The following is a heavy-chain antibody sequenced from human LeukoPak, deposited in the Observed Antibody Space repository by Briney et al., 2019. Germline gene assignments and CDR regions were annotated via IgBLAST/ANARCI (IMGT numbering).Heavy chain of an antibody. V-gene: IGHV3-33*01. CDR2: IWYDGSNK. CDR3: ARDRGIAARPGVFDY. D-gene: IGHD6-6*01. CDR1: GFTFSSYG. Sequence: GGSLRLSCAASGFTFSSYGMHWVRQAPGKGLEWVAVIWYDGSNKYYADSVKGRFTISRDSSKNTLYLQMNSLRAEDTAVYYCARDRGIAARPGVFDYWGQGTLVTVSS. J-gene: IGHJ4*02.